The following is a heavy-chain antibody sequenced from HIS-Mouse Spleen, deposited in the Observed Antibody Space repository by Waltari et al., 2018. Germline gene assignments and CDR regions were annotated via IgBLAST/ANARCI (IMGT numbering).Heavy chain of an antibody. Sequence: QVQLVQSGAEVKKPGASVKVSCKASGYTFTSYAINWVRQATGHGLEWMGWMNPNSGNPGYAQKFQGRVTMTRNTSIGTAYMGLSSLRSEDTAVYYCARVYYDFWSGYYYWGQGTLVTVSS. J-gene: IGHJ4*02. CDR2: MNPNSGNP. CDR3: ARVYYDFWSGYYY. D-gene: IGHD3-3*01. CDR1: GYTFTSYA. V-gene: IGHV1-8*01.